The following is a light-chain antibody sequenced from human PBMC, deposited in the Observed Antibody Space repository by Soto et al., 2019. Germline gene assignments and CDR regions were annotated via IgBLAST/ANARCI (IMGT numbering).Light chain of an antibody. V-gene: IGLV1-44*01. Sequence: QSVLTQPPSASGTPGQRVTISCSGSSSNIGSNTANWYQQLPGTAPNLLIYSNNQRPSGVPDRFSGSKSGTSASLAISGLQSEDEADYYCAAWDDILNGWVFGGGTKLTVL. J-gene: IGLJ3*02. CDR2: SNN. CDR3: AAWDDILNGWV. CDR1: SSNIGSNT.